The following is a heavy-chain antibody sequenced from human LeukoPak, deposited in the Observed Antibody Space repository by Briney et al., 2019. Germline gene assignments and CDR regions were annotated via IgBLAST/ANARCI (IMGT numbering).Heavy chain of an antibody. CDR2: ISGDGVST. CDR1: GLPIADFA. CDR3: ARESGKFDY. V-gene: IGHV3-43*02. Sequence: GGSLRLSCVVSGLPIADFAMHWVRQAPGKGLEWVSLISGDGVSTFYADSVKDRFSISRDNSKNSLSLEMNSLRTEDTAMYYCARESGKFDYWGQGTLVAVSS. J-gene: IGHJ4*02.